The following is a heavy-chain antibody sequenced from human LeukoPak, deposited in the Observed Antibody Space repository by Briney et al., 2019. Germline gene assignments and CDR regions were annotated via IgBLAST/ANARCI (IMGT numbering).Heavy chain of an antibody. CDR2: ISGSGDNT. J-gene: IGHJ4*02. D-gene: IGHD2-2*01. CDR3: AKAPPCSSTSCSIDY. Sequence: GGSLRLSCAASGFTFSSYVMNWVRQAPGKGLEWVSGISGSGDNTYYADPVKGRFTISRDNSKNTLYLQMNSLRAEDTAVYYCAKAPPCSSTSCSIDYWGQGTLVTVSS. V-gene: IGHV3-23*01. CDR1: GFTFSSYV.